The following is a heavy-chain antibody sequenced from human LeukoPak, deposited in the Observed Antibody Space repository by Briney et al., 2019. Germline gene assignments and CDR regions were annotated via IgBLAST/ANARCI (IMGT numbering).Heavy chain of an antibody. Sequence: KPGGSLRLSCAASGFTFSSYSMNWVRQAPGKGLEWVSSISSSSSYIYYADSVKGRFTISRDNAKNSLYLQMSSLRAEDTAVYYCARGGTAMVMLSPKDDYWGQGTLVTVSS. CDR1: GFTFSSYS. J-gene: IGHJ4*02. V-gene: IGHV3-21*01. CDR2: ISSSSSYI. D-gene: IGHD5-18*01. CDR3: ARGGTAMVMLSPKDDY.